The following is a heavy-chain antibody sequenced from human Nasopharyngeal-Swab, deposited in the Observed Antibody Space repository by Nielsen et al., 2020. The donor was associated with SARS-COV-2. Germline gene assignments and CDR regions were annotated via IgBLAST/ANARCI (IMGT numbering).Heavy chain of an antibody. CDR2: IYYSGST. V-gene: IGHV4-59*01. CDR3: VRVGVVVPAAIVDYYYYMDV. Sequence: GSLRLSCTVSGGSISSYYWSWIRQPPGKGLEWIGYIYYSGSTNYNPSLKSRVTISVDTSKNQFSLKLSYVTAADTAVYYCVRVGVVVPAAIVDYYYYMDVWGKGTTVTVSS. D-gene: IGHD2-2*01. J-gene: IGHJ6*03. CDR1: GGSISSYY.